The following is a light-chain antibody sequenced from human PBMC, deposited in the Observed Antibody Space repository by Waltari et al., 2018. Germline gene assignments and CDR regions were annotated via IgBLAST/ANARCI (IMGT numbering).Light chain of an antibody. CDR2: AVN. J-gene: IGLJ1*01. Sequence: QSALTQPPSASGSPGQSVTISCAVTRNDVGGYNFVSWYQQHPGKAPKLMIFAVNQRPSGVPDRFSGSKSGNTASLTVSGLQAEDEADYYCCSYAGSNYFYVFGTGTKVTVL. CDR1: RNDVGGYNF. CDR3: CSYAGSNYFYV. V-gene: IGLV2-8*01.